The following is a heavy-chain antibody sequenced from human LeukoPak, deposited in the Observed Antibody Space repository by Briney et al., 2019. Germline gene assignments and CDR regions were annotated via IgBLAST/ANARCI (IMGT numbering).Heavy chain of an antibody. J-gene: IGHJ4*02. CDR1: GFTFSDYY. Sequence: PGGSLRLPCAASGFTFSDYYMSWIRQAPGKGLEWASYISSSGSTIYYADSVKGRFTISRDNAKNSLYLQMNSLRAEDTAVYYCARGLNYDFWSGYGGALNYWGQGTLVTVSS. D-gene: IGHD3-3*01. V-gene: IGHV3-11*01. CDR3: ARGLNYDFWSGYGGALNY. CDR2: ISSSGSTI.